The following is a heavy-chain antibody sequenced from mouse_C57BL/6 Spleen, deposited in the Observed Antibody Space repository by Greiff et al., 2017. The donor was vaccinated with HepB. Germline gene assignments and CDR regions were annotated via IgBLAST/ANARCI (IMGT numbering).Heavy chain of an antibody. D-gene: IGHD1-1*01. CDR2: INYDGSST. J-gene: IGHJ4*01. CDR3: ARGGDYYGAMDY. CDR1: GFTFSDYY. V-gene: IGHV5-16*01. Sequence: DVKLVESEGGLVQPGSSMKLSCTASGFTFSDYYMAWVRQVPEKGLEWVANINYDGSSTYYLDSLKSRFIISRDNAKNILYLQMSSLKSEDTATYYCARGGDYYGAMDYWGQGTSVTVSS.